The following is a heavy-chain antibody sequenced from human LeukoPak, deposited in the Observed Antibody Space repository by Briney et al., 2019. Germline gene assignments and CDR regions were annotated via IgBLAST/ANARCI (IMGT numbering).Heavy chain of an antibody. CDR3: VRLDSSGWYYFDY. CDR2: IYPGDSDT. V-gene: IGHV5-51*01. Sequence: GESLKISCKGSGYNFTTYWIGWVRQMPGKGLESMGVIYPGDSDTKYNPSFQGQVAISADKSISTAYLRWSSLKTSDTAMYYCVRLDSSGWYYFDYWGQGTLVTVSS. D-gene: IGHD6-19*01. CDR1: GYNFTTYW. J-gene: IGHJ4*02.